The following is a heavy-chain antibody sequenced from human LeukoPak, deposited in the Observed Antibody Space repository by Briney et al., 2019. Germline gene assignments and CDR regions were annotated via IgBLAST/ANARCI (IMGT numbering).Heavy chain of an antibody. CDR1: GYSFTSYW. J-gene: IGHJ6*02. CDR2: IYPGDSDT. D-gene: IGHD3-10*01. V-gene: IGHV5-51*01. CDR3: ARSTQLLWFGESKYGMDV. Sequence: GESLKISCKGSGYSFTSYWIGWVRQMPGKGLEWMGIIYPGDSDTRYSPSFQGQVTISADKSISTAYLQWSNLKASDTAMYYCARSTQLLWFGESKYGMDVWGQGTTVTVSS.